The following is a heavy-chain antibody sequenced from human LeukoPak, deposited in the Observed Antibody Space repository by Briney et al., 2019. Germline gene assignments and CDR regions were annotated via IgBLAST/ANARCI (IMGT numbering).Heavy chain of an antibody. V-gene: IGHV3-23*01. CDR3: AKVLTGSQDY. Sequence: PGGSLKLSCAASGFTFSRYSIHWVRQAPGKGLEWVSTITGGGENTYYADSVRGRFTISRDNSKTTLHLQMNGLRPEDTAVYYCAKVLTGSQDYWGQGTLVTVSS. CDR2: ITGGGENT. CDR1: GFTFSRYS. J-gene: IGHJ4*02. D-gene: IGHD7-27*01.